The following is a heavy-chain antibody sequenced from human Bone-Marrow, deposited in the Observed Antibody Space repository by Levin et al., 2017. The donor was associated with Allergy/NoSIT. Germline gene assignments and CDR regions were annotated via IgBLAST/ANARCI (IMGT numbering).Heavy chain of an antibody. CDR3: AKSPVFRWSKARNWFDP. J-gene: IGHJ5*02. Sequence: LSLTCAASGFTFSSYAMSWVRQAPGKGLEWVSAISGSGGSTYYADSVKGRFTISRDNSKNTLYLQMNSLRAEDTAVYYCAKSPVFRWSKARNWFDPWGQGTLVTVSS. D-gene: IGHD2-15*01. V-gene: IGHV3-23*01. CDR2: ISGSGGST. CDR1: GFTFSSYA.